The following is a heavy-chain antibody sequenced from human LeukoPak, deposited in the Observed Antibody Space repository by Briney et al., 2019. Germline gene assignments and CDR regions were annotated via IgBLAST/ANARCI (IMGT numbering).Heavy chain of an antibody. J-gene: IGHJ5*02. Sequence: GGSLRLSCAASGFTFSNYGMHWVRQAPGKGLEWVAFIQYDGSDKYYADSVKGRFTISRDNSKNTLYLQMNSLKAEDTAVYYCAKWFDPWGQGTLVTVSS. CDR2: IQYDGSDK. V-gene: IGHV3-30*02. CDR1: GFTFSNYG. CDR3: AKWFDP.